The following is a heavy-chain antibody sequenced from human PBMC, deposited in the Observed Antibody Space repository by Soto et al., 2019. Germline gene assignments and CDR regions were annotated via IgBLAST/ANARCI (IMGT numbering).Heavy chain of an antibody. Sequence: ASVKVSCKASGYTFTGYYMHWVRQAPGQGLEWMGWINPNSGGTNYAQKFQGRATMTRDTSISTAYMELSRLRSDDTAVYYCARDHSYYDFWSGESYYYGMDVWGQGTTVTVSS. CDR3: ARDHSYYDFWSGESYYYGMDV. CDR1: GYTFTGYY. V-gene: IGHV1-2*02. D-gene: IGHD3-3*01. J-gene: IGHJ6*02. CDR2: INPNSGGT.